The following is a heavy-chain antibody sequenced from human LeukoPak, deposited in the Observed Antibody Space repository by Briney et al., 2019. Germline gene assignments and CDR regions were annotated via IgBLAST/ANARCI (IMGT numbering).Heavy chain of an antibody. J-gene: IGHJ4*02. Sequence: GGSLRLSCAASGFTFSSYAINWVRQAPGKGLEWVSAISGSGGSTYYADSVKGRFTISRDNSKNTLYLQMNSLRAEDTAVYYCAKFRTAAGLDYWGQGTLVTVSS. CDR2: ISGSGGST. V-gene: IGHV3-23*01. CDR1: GFTFSSYA. CDR3: AKFRTAAGLDY. D-gene: IGHD6-13*01.